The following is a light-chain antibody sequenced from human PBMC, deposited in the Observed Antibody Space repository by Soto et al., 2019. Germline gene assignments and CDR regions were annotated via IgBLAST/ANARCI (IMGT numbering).Light chain of an antibody. V-gene: IGKV2-28*01. J-gene: IGKJ5*01. CDR1: QILLHLNGNNY. Sequence: DIVMTRSPLSLPVTPREPSSISCVSSQILLHLNGNNYLDWYLQKPGQSPQLLIYLGSNRASGVPDRFSGSGSGTDFTLKISRVEAEDVGIYYCMQALQNPVTFGQGTRLEIK. CDR3: MQALQNPVT. CDR2: LGS.